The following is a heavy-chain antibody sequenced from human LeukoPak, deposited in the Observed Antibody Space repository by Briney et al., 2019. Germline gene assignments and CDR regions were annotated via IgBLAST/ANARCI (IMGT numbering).Heavy chain of an antibody. V-gene: IGHV4-59*08. J-gene: IGHJ4*02. CDR1: GGSIISYY. CDR2: MYYSGAT. D-gene: IGHD3-9*01. Sequence: SETLSLTCTVSGGSIISYYWSWIRQPPGKGLEWIGYMYYSGATNYNPSLKSRVTMSVDTSMTHFSLQLSSVTVADTAVCYCARSDVLTAYAMALWGQGTLVIVSS. CDR3: ARSDVLTAYAMAL.